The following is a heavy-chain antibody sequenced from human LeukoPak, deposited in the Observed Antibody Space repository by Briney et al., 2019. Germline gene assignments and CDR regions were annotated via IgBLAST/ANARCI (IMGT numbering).Heavy chain of an antibody. CDR1: GYTFTSYG. D-gene: IGHD2-15*01. J-gene: IGHJ4*02. V-gene: IGHV1-18*01. CDR2: ISAYNGNT. Sequence: ASVKVSCKVSGYTFTSYGISWVRQAPGQGLEWMGWISAYNGNTNYAQKFQGRVTITADKSTSTAYMELNSLRSEDTAVYYCAISEGYCSGGSCYLQFDYWGQGTLVTVSS. CDR3: AISEGYCSGGSCYLQFDY.